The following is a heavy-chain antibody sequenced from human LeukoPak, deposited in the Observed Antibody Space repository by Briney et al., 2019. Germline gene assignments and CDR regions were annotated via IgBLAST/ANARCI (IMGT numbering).Heavy chain of an antibody. CDR3: ARHAPYGSGSYYSGMDV. CDR2: IYPGDSDN. CDR1: GYSFTSHW. J-gene: IGHJ6*04. D-gene: IGHD3-10*01. Sequence: GESLTISWKGSGYSFTSHWIGWVRQMPGKGLEWMGIIYPGDSDNRFSPSFQGQVAISADKSISTAYLQWSSLKASDTAMYYCARHAPYGSGSYYSGMDVWGKGTTVTVSS. V-gene: IGHV5-51*01.